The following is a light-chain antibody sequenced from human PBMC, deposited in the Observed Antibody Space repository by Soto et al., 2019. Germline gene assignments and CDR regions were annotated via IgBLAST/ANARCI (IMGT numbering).Light chain of an antibody. Sequence: IQMTQSPSSLSARLGDRVTITCRASQSISSYLNWYQQKPGKAPKLLIYAASSLQSGVPSRFSGSGSGTDFTLTISSLQPEDFATYYCQQSYSTPLTFGGGTKVDIK. V-gene: IGKV1-39*01. CDR2: AAS. CDR1: QSISSY. CDR3: QQSYSTPLT. J-gene: IGKJ4*01.